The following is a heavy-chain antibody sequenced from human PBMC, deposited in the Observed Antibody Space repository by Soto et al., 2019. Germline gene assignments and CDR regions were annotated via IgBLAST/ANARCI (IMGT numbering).Heavy chain of an antibody. CDR3: ARDSIAAAGTRYYYYYGMDV. Sequence: QVQLQESGPGLVKPSETLSLTCTVSGGSVSSGSYYWSWIRQPPGKGLEWIGYIYYSGSTNYNPSLKSRVTISVDTSKNQFSLKLSSVTAADTAVYYCARDSIAAAGTRYYYYYGMDVWGQGTTVTVSS. D-gene: IGHD6-13*01. J-gene: IGHJ6*02. CDR1: GGSVSSGSYY. V-gene: IGHV4-61*01. CDR2: IYYSGST.